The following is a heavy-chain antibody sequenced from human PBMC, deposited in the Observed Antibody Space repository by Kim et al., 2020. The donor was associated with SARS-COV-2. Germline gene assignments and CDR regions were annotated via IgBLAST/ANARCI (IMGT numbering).Heavy chain of an antibody. V-gene: IGHV1-18*04. D-gene: IGHD2-2*01. CDR1: GYTFTSYG. J-gene: IGHJ2*01. Sequence: ASVKVSCKASGYTFTSYGISWVRQAPGQGLEWMGWISAYNGNTNYAQKLQGRVTMTTDTSTSTAYMELRSLRSDDTAVYYCARDRVVVVPAAISYWYFDLWGRGTLVTVSS. CDR2: ISAYNGNT. CDR3: ARDRVVVVPAAISYWYFDL.